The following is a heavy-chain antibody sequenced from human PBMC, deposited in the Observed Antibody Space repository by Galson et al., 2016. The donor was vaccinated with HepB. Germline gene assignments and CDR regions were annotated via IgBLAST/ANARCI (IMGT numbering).Heavy chain of an antibody. CDR1: RGSFSGYY. D-gene: IGHD2-2*01. CDR3: ARTKIVPAALSPYNWFDP. V-gene: IGHV4-34*01. J-gene: IGHJ5*02. Sequence: ETLSLTCAVYRGSFSGYYWSWIRLPPGKALEWIGEINHSGSTNYNPSLKSRVTISVDTSKNQFSLKLSSVTAADTAVYYCARTKIVPAALSPYNWFDPWGQGTLVTVSS. CDR2: INHSGST.